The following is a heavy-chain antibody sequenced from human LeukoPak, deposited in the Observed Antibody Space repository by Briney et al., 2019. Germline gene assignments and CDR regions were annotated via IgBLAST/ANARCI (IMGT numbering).Heavy chain of an antibody. CDR3: AKVSYDSSGYPWVYFDY. CDR1: GFTFSSYG. V-gene: IGHV3-30*18. Sequence: GGSLRLSCAASGFTFSSYGMHWVRQAPGKGLEWVAVISYDGSNKYYADSVKGRFTISRDNSKNTLYLQMNSLRAEDTAVYYCAKVSYDSSGYPWVYFDYWGQGTLVTVSS. J-gene: IGHJ4*02. CDR2: ISYDGSNK. D-gene: IGHD3-22*01.